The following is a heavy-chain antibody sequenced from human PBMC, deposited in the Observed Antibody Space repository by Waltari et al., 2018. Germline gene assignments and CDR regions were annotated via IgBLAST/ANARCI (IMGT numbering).Heavy chain of an antibody. CDR2: IYHSGTT. CDR3: ARGYSYSSAFSPAHYFDH. D-gene: IGHD3-22*01. V-gene: IGHV4-38-2*01. Sequence: QVQLQESGPGLVKPSETLSLTCAVSGYSLSSGNYWGWIRQPPEKGLEWIGSIYHSGTTYYKSSLKSRVTISLDTSKNQFSLRLNSVTAADTAVYYCARGYSYSSAFSPAHYFDHWGQGTLVTVSS. CDR1: GYSLSSGNY. J-gene: IGHJ4*02.